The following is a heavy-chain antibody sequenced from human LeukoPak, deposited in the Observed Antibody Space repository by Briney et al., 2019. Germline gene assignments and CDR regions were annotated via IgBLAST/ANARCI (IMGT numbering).Heavy chain of an antibody. CDR2: IYYSGST. Sequence: PSETLSLTCTVSGGSISSYYWSWIRQPPGKGLEWIGYIYYSGSTNYNPSLKSRVTISVDTSKNQFSLKLSSVTAADMAVYYCTRKELLPKRTNAFDIWGQGTMVTVSS. V-gene: IGHV4-59*01. J-gene: IGHJ3*02. D-gene: IGHD1-7*01. CDR3: TRKELLPKRTNAFDI. CDR1: GGSISSYY.